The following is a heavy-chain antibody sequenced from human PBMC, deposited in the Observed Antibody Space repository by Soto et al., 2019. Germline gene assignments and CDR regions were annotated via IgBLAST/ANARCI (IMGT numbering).Heavy chain of an antibody. CDR2: IYYSGST. D-gene: IGHD3-22*01. J-gene: IGHJ3*02. CDR1: GGSISSSSYY. Sequence: QLQLQESGPGLVKPSETLSLTCTVSGGSISSSSYYWGWIRQPPGKGLEWIGSIYYSGSTYYNPSLKSRVTISVDTSKSQCTLKLSSVTAADTAVYYCARTGGGLNYYDSRGPDIWGQGTMVTVSS. CDR3: ARTGGGLNYYDSRGPDI. V-gene: IGHV4-39*01.